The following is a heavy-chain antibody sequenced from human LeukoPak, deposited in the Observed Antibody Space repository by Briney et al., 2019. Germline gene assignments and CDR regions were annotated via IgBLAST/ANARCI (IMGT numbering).Heavy chain of an antibody. Sequence: PGGSLRLSCAASGFTFSNYGMHWVRQAPGKGLEWVAFIRYDGSNKYYADSVKGRFTISRDNSKNTLYLQMNSLRAEDTAVYYCAKVPPGAVRGVIAAYFDYWGQGTLVTVSS. CDR1: GFTFSNYG. D-gene: IGHD3-10*01. CDR2: IRYDGSNK. V-gene: IGHV3-30*02. CDR3: AKVPPGAVRGVIAAYFDY. J-gene: IGHJ4*02.